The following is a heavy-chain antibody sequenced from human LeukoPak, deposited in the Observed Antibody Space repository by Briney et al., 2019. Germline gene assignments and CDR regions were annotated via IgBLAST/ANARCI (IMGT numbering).Heavy chain of an antibody. CDR2: INPNSGGT. CDR1: GYTFTGYY. V-gene: IGHV1-2*03. J-gene: IGHJ4*02. Sequence: LGVSVKVSCKASGYTFTGYYMHWVRQAPGQGLEWMGWINPNSGGTNYAQKFQGRVTMTRDTSISTAYMELNRLRSDDTAVYYCARDRDYGSGIFDYWGQGTLVTVSS. D-gene: IGHD3-10*01. CDR3: ARDRDYGSGIFDY.